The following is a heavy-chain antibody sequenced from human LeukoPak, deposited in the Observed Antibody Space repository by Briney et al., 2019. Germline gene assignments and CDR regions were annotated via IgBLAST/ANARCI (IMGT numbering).Heavy chain of an antibody. J-gene: IGHJ5*02. V-gene: IGHV3-66*01. CDR1: GFTVSSNY. CDR3: ARGAAALSGFDP. D-gene: IGHD6-13*01. Sequence: GGSLRLSCTVFGFTVSSNYMSWVRQAPGKGLEWVSVIYSGGSTYYADSVKGRFTISRDNSKNTLYLQMNSLRAEDTAVYYCARGAAALSGFDPWGQGTLVTVSS. CDR2: IYSGGST.